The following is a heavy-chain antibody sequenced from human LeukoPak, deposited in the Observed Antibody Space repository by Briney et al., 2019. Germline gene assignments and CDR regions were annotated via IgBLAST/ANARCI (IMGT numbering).Heavy chain of an antibody. Sequence: GGSLRLSCAASGFTVSSTYMHWVRQAPGKGLEWVSVIYSGGTTCYADSVKGRFTISRDHSNNTLYLQMSSLRVEDTAVYYCARVAYGDHQYFHHWGQGTLVTVSS. CDR1: GFTVSSTY. V-gene: IGHV3-53*01. CDR2: IYSGGTT. D-gene: IGHD4-17*01. J-gene: IGHJ1*01. CDR3: ARVAYGDHQYFHH.